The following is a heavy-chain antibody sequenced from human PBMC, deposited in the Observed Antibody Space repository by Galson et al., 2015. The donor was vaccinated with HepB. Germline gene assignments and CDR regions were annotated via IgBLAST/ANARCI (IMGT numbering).Heavy chain of an antibody. CDR1: GDSVSRNTAS. V-gene: IGHV6-1*01. CDR3: ARGRQGIEVSLFDP. Sequence: CAISGDSVSRNTASWNWIRQSPSRGLEWLGRTYYRTKWYSDSAVSVRSRITVNADTSKNQFSLQLNSVTPKDTAVYYCARGRQGIEVSLFDPWGQGSLVIVSS. CDR2: TYYRTKWYS. D-gene: IGHD5/OR15-5a*01. J-gene: IGHJ5*02.